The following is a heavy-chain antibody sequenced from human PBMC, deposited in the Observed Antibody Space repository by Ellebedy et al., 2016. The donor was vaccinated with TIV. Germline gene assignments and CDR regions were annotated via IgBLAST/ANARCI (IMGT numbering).Heavy chain of an antibody. CDR2: AYNRSTWIY. J-gene: IGHJ4*02. Sequence: SQTLSLTSAISGDSVSNNGVTWNWIRQSPSRGLEWLGRAYNRSTWIYNYAVSVKGRTTINPDTSNNQLSLHLNSVTPEDTAVYYCARDKREGGFGVWGQGTLVTVSS. CDR3: ARDKREGGFGV. CDR1: GDSVSNNGVT. D-gene: IGHD3-3*01. V-gene: IGHV6-1*01.